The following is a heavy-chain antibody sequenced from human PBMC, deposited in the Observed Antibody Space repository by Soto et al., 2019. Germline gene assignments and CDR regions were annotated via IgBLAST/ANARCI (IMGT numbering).Heavy chain of an antibody. CDR1: GGSISSSRSY. CDR3: ARQPTTAVIDLWFDP. CDR2: IFYSGST. Sequence: QLQLQESGPGLVKASETLSLTCNVSGGSISSSRSYWAWIRQPPGKGLEWIANIFYSGSTYYNPSLGSGAPVSVDTSKTQSSLKLSSVTAASTAVYYWARQPTTAVIDLWFDPWGQGTLVTVSS. V-gene: IGHV4-39*01. J-gene: IGHJ5*02. D-gene: IGHD2-2*01.